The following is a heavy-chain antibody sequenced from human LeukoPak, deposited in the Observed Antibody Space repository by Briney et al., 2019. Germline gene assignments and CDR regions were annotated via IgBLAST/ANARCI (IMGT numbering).Heavy chain of an antibody. CDR1: GFTFSSYG. V-gene: IGHV3-30*18. CDR2: ISYDGSNK. J-gene: IGHJ6*02. Sequence: PGVSLRLSCAASGFTFSSYGMHWVRQAPGKGLEWVAVISYDGSNKYYADSVKGRFTISRDNSKNTLYLQMNSLRAEDTAVYYCAKDGTVVVPAATLYYYYYGMDVWGQGTTVTVSS. D-gene: IGHD2-2*01. CDR3: AKDGTVVVPAATLYYYYYGMDV.